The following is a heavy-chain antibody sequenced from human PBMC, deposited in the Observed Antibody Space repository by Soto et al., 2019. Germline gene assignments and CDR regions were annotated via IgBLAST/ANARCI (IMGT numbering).Heavy chain of an antibody. Sequence: ASVKVSGKSSGYTFTSYDINWVRQATGQGLEWMGWMNPNSGNTGYAQKFQGRVTMTRNTSISTAYMELSSLRSEDTAVYYCASSAYCGGDCYHNDAFDIWGQGTMVTVSS. CDR1: GYTFTSYD. D-gene: IGHD2-21*02. CDR3: ASSAYCGGDCYHNDAFDI. J-gene: IGHJ3*02. V-gene: IGHV1-8*01. CDR2: MNPNSGNT.